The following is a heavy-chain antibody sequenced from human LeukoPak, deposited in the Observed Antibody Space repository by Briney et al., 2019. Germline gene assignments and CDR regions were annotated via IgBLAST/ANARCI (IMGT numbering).Heavy chain of an antibody. V-gene: IGHV3-64*01. CDR3: ARDPSVGGYSGSELDF. Sequence: PAGGSLRLSCAWSGFTFSHYFMHWVRQAPGKGLEFVSAITYTGDETYYARSVKGRFTVSRDNSKNTLYLQMGSLRAEDTAIYYCARDPSVGGYSGSELDFWGQGTLVTVSS. CDR1: GFTFSHYF. CDR2: ITYTGDET. J-gene: IGHJ4*02. D-gene: IGHD5-12*01.